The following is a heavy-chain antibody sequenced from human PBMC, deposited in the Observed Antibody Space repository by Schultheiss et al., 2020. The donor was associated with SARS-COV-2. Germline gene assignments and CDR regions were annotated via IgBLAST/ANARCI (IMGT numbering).Heavy chain of an antibody. CDR3: ASGVDSSSPRAFDY. V-gene: IGHV4-39*01. D-gene: IGHD6-6*01. CDR1: GGSISSSSYY. J-gene: IGHJ4*02. CDR2: IYYSGST. Sequence: SETLSLTCTVSGGSISSSSYYWGWIRQPPGKGLEWIGSIYYSGSTYYNPSLKSRVTISVDTSKNQFSLKLSSVTAADTAVYYCASGVDSSSPRAFDYWGQGTLVTVSS.